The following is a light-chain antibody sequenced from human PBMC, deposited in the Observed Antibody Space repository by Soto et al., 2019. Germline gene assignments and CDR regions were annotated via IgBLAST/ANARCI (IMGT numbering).Light chain of an antibody. CDR3: VLYMGSPLHVV. CDR2: STN. J-gene: IGLJ2*01. Sequence: QTVVTQEPSFSVSPGGTVTLTCGLSSGSVSTSYYPSWYQQTPGQAPRTLIYSTNTRSSGVPDRFSGSILGNKAALTITGAQADDESDYYCVLYMGSPLHVVFGGGTKLTVL. V-gene: IGLV8-61*01. CDR1: SGSVSTSYY.